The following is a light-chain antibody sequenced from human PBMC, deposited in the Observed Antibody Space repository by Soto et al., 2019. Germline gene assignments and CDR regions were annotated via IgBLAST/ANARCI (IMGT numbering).Light chain of an antibody. J-gene: IGKJ1*01. CDR2: GAS. CDR3: QQYGNSRT. Sequence: EIVLTQSPGTLSLSPGERATLSCRASQSVSSSFLAWYQQKVGQAPRLLIYGASTRATGIPDRFSGSGSGTDFTLTISRLEPEDFAVYYCQQYGNSRTF. V-gene: IGKV3-20*01. CDR1: QSVSSSF.